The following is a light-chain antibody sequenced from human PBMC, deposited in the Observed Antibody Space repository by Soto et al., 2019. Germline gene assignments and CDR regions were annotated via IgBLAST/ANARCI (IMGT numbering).Light chain of an antibody. Sequence: IVMTQSPATLSLSPGERATLSCRASQSVSNNLAWYQQKRGLPPRLLIYVASTRATGIPVRFSGSGSGTDFTLTIRSLQSQDFAVYYCQQHNHWSPFTFGQGTQLVIK. CDR1: QSVSNN. V-gene: IGKV3-15*01. J-gene: IGKJ2*01. CDR2: VAS. CDR3: QQHNHWSPFT.